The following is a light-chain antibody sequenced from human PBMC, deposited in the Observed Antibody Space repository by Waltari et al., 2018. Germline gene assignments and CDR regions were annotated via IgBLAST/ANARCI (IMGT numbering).Light chain of an antibody. CDR1: SSDVGYYNL. J-gene: IGLJ2*01. CDR2: EVN. Sequence: QSALTQPASLSGSPGQSITISCTGTSSDVGYYNLVSWYQQHPGKAPKLMIYEVNKRPSGVSNRFSDSKSGNTASLTISGVQAEDEADYHCCSYAGGSTFVVFGGGTKLTVL. CDR3: CSYAGGSTFVV. V-gene: IGLV2-23*02.